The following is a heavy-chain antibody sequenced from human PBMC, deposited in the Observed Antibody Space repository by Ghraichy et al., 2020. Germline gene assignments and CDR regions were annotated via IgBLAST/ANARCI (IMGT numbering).Heavy chain of an antibody. Sequence: GSLSLTCTVSGGSISSSSYYWGWIRQPPGKGLEWIGSIYYSGSTYYNPSLKSRVTISVDTSKNQFSLKLSSVTAADTAVYYCATGGNEHKLWDRWGYWGQGTLVTVSS. J-gene: IGHJ4*02. CDR1: GGSISSSSYY. D-gene: IGHD4-23*01. V-gene: IGHV4-39*01. CDR2: IYYSGST. CDR3: ATGGNEHKLWDRWGY.